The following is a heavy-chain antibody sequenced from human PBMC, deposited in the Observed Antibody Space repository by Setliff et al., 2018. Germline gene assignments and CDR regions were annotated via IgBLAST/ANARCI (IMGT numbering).Heavy chain of an antibody. CDR3: ARDRLGNSGWFDFDF. D-gene: IGHD6-19*01. V-gene: IGHV3-30*01. J-gene: IGHJ4*02. CDR2: IKFDDRPT. CDR1: GFAFTTYD. Sequence: QPGGSLRLSCAASGFAFTTYDMNWVRQAPGRGLEWVATIKFDDRPTYYADSVKGRFTISRDNSRNTLYLQMNSLGPEDTAVYYCARDRLGNSGWFDFDFWGQGTLVTVSS.